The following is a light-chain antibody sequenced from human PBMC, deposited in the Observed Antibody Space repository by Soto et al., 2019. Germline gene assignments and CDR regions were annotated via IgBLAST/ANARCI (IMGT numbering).Light chain of an antibody. CDR1: QSLSKS. CDR3: QQRSSWPLA. J-gene: IGKJ4*02. Sequence: ENVLTQCPATLSWSPGERATLSCRASQSLSKSLVWYQQKPGQAPRLLIDGASNRATGIPARFSRSGSGTDFTLTISSLEPEDFAVYFCQQRSSWPLAFGGGTKVDIK. CDR2: GAS. V-gene: IGKV3-11*01.